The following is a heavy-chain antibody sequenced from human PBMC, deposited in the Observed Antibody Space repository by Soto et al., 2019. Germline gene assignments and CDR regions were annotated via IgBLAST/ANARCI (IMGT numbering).Heavy chain of an antibody. CDR1: GFIFSNYA. CDR3: AKARIGGGPDY. Sequence: EVQLLQSGGGLVPPGGPLSLSCAAYGFIFSNYAMNWVRQAPGNGLKWVAIVTSRGDTTYYSDSVKRLFTISRDNSKNTRYLQVTSLTAEDTAVYYCAKARIGGGPDYWGQRTLVSVSS. V-gene: IGHV3-23*01. CDR2: VTSRGDTT. D-gene: IGHD1-26*01. J-gene: IGHJ4*02.